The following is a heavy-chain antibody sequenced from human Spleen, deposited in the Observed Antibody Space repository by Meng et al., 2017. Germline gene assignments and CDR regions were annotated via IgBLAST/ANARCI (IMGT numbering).Heavy chain of an antibody. Sequence: HVQFVQSGPEVKKPGASVRVSCKASGYTFGSYGICWVRQAPGQGLEWMAWLGAHDGDTSHAPKFQGRVTVSADRPTATAYMELRSLRSDDTAVYYCARGTPGRSYSDYWGQGTLVTVSS. CDR2: LGAHDGDT. J-gene: IGHJ4*02. CDR1: GYTFGSYG. V-gene: IGHV1-18*01. D-gene: IGHD3-10*01. CDR3: ARGTPGRSYSDY.